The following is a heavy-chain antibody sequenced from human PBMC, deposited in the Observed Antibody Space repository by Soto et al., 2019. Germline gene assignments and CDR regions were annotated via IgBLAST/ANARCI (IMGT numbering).Heavy chain of an antibody. J-gene: IGHJ4*02. V-gene: IGHV4-31*03. CDR3: ARFAKEENPKLESCYAFDF. D-gene: IGHD6-6*01. CDR2: IHYSGRN. CDR1: GGSISGGGIF. Sequence: PSETLSLTCTVSGGSISGGGIFWSWIPPHQGKGLEWTGNIHYSGRNYYNPSLERRVATSVNTNKNEFTLKVNSVTAADTAMYDCARFAKEENPKLESCYAFDFWGQGTLVTVSS.